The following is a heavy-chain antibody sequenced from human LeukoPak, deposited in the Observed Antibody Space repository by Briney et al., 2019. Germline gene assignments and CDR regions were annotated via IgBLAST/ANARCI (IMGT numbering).Heavy chain of an antibody. D-gene: IGHD4-11*01. CDR2: INPKSGDP. CDR3: ARDPGHDTSNYGGLDF. J-gene: IGHJ4*02. CDR1: GYTFTSYG. Sequence: ASVKVSCKASGYTFTSYGISWVRQAPGQGLEWMGWINPKSGDPIYVQKFQGRVTLTRDTSIDTVYLELSSLKSDDTAVYYCARDPGHDTSNYGGLDFWGQGTLVTVSS. V-gene: IGHV1-2*02.